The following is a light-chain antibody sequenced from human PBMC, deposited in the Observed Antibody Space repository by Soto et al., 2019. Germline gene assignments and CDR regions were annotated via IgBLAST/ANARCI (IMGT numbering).Light chain of an antibody. J-gene: IGLJ1*01. CDR1: SSDVGGYNY. CDR2: EVS. Sequence: QSVLTQPASVSGSPGQSITISCTGTSSDVGGYNYVSWYQQHPGKAPKLMIYEVSNRPSGVSNRFSGSKSGNTASLTISELQAEDEADYYCSSYISSSIDYVFGTGTKLTVL. CDR3: SSYISSSIDYV. V-gene: IGLV2-14*01.